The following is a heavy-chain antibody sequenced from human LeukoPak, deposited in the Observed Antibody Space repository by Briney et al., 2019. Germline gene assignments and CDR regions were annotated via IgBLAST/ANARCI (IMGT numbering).Heavy chain of an antibody. D-gene: IGHD3-22*01. CDR1: GGSISSYY. Sequence: SETLSLTCTVSGGSISSYYWGWIRQPPGKGLEWIGSIYYSGSTYYNPSLKSRVTISVDTSKNQFSLRLSSVTAADTAVYYCARLYYYDSSGYYYFGEYAFDIWGQGTMVTVSS. CDR2: IYYSGST. CDR3: ARLYYYDSSGYYYFGEYAFDI. V-gene: IGHV4-39*01. J-gene: IGHJ3*02.